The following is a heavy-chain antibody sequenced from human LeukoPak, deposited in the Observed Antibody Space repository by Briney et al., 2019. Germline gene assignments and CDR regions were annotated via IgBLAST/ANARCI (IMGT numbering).Heavy chain of an antibody. J-gene: IGHJ4*02. CDR2: IYNRGAT. CDR3: AGIYGDWGGNHPDH. CDR1: GGSISSYY. D-gene: IGHD4-17*01. V-gene: IGHV4-59*01. Sequence: SETLPVTCTVSGGSISSYYWSWIRQSPGKGLEWIGYIYNRGATNYNHSLESRVTISADTSKNQISLKVTSLTAADTAVYYCAGIYGDWGGNHPDHWGQGLLVTVSS.